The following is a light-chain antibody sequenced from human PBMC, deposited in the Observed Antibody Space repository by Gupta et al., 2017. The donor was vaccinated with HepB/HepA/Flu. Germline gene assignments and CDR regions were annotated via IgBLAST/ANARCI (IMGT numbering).Light chain of an antibody. Sequence: EIVMTQSPATLSVSPGERATLSCRASQSVTSNLAWYQQRPGQGPRLLFYGESTRATGVPARVSGSGSGSEFTLTISSLQSEDFAVYYCHQYKDWAYTFGRGTKLEIK. V-gene: IGKV3-15*01. CDR3: HQYKDWAYT. CDR2: GES. J-gene: IGKJ2*01. CDR1: QSVTSN.